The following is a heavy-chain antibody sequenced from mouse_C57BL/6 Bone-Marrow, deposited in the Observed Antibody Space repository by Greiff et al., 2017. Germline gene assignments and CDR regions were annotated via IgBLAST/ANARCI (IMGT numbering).Heavy chain of an antibody. J-gene: IGHJ3*01. CDR2: IYPRSGNT. Sequence: QVQLQQSGAELARPGASVKLSCKASGYTFTSYGISWVKQRTGQGLEWIGEIYPRSGNTYYNEKFKGKATLTADKSSSTAYMELRSLTSEDSAVYFCAPYYYGSRWFAYWGQGTLVTVSA. CDR3: APYYYGSRWFAY. V-gene: IGHV1-81*01. D-gene: IGHD1-1*01. CDR1: GYTFTSYG.